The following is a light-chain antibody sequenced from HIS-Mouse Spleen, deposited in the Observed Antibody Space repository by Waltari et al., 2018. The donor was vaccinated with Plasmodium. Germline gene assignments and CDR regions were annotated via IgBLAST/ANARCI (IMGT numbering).Light chain of an antibody. CDR2: GAS. V-gene: IGKV3-15*01. J-gene: IGKJ3*01. CDR3: QQYNNWSFT. Sequence: EIVMPQSPATLSASPGERATLSCRASHNVSSNLAWYQQKPGQAPRLLIYGASNRATGIPARFSGSGSGTEFTLTISGLQAEDFAVYYCQQYNNWSFTFGPGTKVDIK. CDR1: HNVSSN.